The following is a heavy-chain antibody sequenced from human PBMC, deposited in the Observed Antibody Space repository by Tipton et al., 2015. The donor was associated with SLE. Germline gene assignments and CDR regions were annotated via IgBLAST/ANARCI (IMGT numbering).Heavy chain of an antibody. CDR3: AGGPSSSWYQCLDL. CDR2: TYYSGST. CDR1: GGSISSHN. Sequence: TLSLTCTVSGGSISSHNWNWIRQPPGKGLEWIGYTYYSGSTNYNPSLKSRVTISVDTSKKQFSLKLTSVTAADTAVYYCAGGPSSSWYQCLDLWGQGALATVSS. D-gene: IGHD6-13*01. V-gene: IGHV4-59*11. J-gene: IGHJ4*02.